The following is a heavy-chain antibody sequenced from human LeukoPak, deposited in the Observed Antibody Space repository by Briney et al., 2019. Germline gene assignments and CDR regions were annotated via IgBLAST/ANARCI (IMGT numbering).Heavy chain of an antibody. CDR1: GFTFSSYE. V-gene: IGHV3-48*03. J-gene: IGHJ4*02. CDR3: ARGVEDGSHFDY. Sequence: GGSLRLSCAASGFTFSSYEMNWVRQAPGKGLEWVSYISSSVTSMWYADSVKGRFTISRNNARNSLYLQMNSLRGEDTGVYYCARGVEDGSHFDYWGQGTLVTVSS. CDR2: ISSSVTSM. D-gene: IGHD1-26*01.